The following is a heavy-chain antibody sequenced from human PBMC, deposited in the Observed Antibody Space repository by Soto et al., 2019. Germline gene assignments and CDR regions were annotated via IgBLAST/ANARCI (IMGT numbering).Heavy chain of an antibody. J-gene: IGHJ4*02. CDR3: VRAPYSFDI. V-gene: IGHV1-46*01. Sequence: WASVKVSCKASGFPFTSFFIHWVRQAPGQGLEWMGVINPRSGSANYAQKFQDRLTLTRDTSSTTVYMDLSSLKSEDMALYYCVRAPYSFDIWGQGTLVTVSS. CDR1: GFPFTSFF. CDR2: INPRSGSA.